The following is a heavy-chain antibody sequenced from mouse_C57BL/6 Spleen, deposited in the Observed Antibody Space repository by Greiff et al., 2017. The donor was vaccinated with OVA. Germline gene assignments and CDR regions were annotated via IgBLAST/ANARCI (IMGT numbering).Heavy chain of an antibody. D-gene: IGHD2-1*01. J-gene: IGHJ4*01. V-gene: IGHV5-9*01. Sequence: EVKLVESGGGLVKPGGSLKLSCAASGFTFSSYTMSWVRQTPEQRLEWVATISGGGGNTYYPDSVKGRFTISRDNAKNTLYLQMSSLRSEDTALYYCASRGNYGAMDYWGQGTSVTVSS. CDR1: GFTFSSYT. CDR3: ASRGNYGAMDY. CDR2: ISGGGGNT.